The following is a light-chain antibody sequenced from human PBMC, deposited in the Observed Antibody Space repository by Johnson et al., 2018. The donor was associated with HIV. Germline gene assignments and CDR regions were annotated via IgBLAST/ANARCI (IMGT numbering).Light chain of an antibody. Sequence: QSVLTQPPSVSAAPGQKVTISCSGSSSNIGNNYVSLYQQFPGTAPKLLIYENNKRPSGIPDRFSGSKSGTSATLGITGLQTGDEADYYCGTWGGVFGTGTKVTVL. CDR2: ENN. CDR3: GTWGGV. J-gene: IGLJ1*01. CDR1: SSNIGNNY. V-gene: IGLV1-51*02.